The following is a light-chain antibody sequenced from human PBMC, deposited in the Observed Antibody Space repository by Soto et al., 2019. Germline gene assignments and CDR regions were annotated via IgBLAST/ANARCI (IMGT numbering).Light chain of an antibody. J-gene: IGLJ1*01. Sequence: QSVLTQPASVSGSPGQSITISCSGSISDVGSSGPVSWYQHHPGQAPKLIIYEGSRRPSGVSSRFSGSKTGNTASLTITGLQAADEANYYCCSYVGARTYVFGTGTKATVL. V-gene: IGLV2-23*01. CDR3: CSYVGARTYV. CDR2: EGS. CDR1: ISDVGSSGP.